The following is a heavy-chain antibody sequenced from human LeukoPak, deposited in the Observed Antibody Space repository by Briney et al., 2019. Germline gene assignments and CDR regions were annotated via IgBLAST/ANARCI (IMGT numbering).Heavy chain of an antibody. J-gene: IGHJ5*02. CDR1: GCSISSGYY. V-gene: IGHV4-38-2*02. D-gene: IGHD3-10*01. CDR3: ARGRRYYGSGSPFPSAFRP. CDR2: IYHSGST. Sequence: SETLSLTCTVSGCSISSGYYWGWIRQPPGKGLEWIGSIYHSGSTNYNPSLKSRVTISVDTSKNQFSLKLSSVTAADTAVYYCARGRRYYGSGSPFPSAFRPWGQGTLVTVSS.